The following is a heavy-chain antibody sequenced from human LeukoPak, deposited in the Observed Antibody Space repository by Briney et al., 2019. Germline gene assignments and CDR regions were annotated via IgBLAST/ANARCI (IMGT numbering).Heavy chain of an antibody. CDR3: ARDCGGDCSDAFDI. V-gene: IGHV1-46*01. Sequence: ASVKVSCKASGYTFTSYDINWVRQATGQGLEWMGIINPSGGSTSYAQKFQGRVTMTRDTSTSTVYMELSSLRSEDTAVYYCARDCGGDCSDAFDIWGQGTMVTVSS. CDR2: INPSGGST. CDR1: GYTFTSYD. D-gene: IGHD2-21*02. J-gene: IGHJ3*02.